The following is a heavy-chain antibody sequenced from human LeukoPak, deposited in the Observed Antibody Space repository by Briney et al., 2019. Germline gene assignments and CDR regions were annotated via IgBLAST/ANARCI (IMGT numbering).Heavy chain of an antibody. D-gene: IGHD2-2*01. CDR3: ARDLCSTTSCFDY. J-gene: IGHJ4*02. V-gene: IGHV3-33*01. Sequence: PGGSLRLSCVTSGFIFSSYGIHWVRQAPGKGLEWVAWHFASNKYYAESVRGRFTMSRDNSKSTLYLQMDSLRVEDTAVYYCARDLCSTTSCFDYRGQGTLVSVSS. CDR2: HFASNK. CDR1: GFIFSSYG.